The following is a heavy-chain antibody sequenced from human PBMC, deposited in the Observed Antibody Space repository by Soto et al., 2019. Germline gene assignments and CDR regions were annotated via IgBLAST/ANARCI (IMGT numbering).Heavy chain of an antibody. V-gene: IGHV1-24*01. CDR1: GYTLTELS. Sequence: XVKVSGRVSGYTLTELSMHWVRRAPGKGLEWMGGFDPEDGETIYAQKFQGRVTMTEDTSTDTAYMELSSLRSEDTAVYYCATETVAGTADAFDIWGQGTMVTVSS. J-gene: IGHJ3*02. CDR2: FDPEDGET. CDR3: ATETVAGTADAFDI. D-gene: IGHD6-19*01.